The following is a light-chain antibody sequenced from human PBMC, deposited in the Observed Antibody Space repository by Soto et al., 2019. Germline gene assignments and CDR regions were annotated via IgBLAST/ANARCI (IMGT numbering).Light chain of an antibody. Sequence: DIQLTQSPSFLSASVGDRVTITCRASQAISSYLAWYQQKPGKAPKVLIYAASTLQSGVPPRFSGSGSGTEFPLTISSLQPEDFASYYCQQLNSYPLTFGGGTKVEV. J-gene: IGKJ4*01. CDR1: QAISSY. CDR2: AAS. V-gene: IGKV1-9*01. CDR3: QQLNSYPLT.